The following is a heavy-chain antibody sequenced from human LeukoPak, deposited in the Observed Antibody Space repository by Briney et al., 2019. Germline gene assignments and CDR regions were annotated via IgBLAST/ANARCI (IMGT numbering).Heavy chain of an antibody. CDR3: ARRTGLGKATVPFGGHFDS. CDR2: VTVNGRST. D-gene: IGHD4-17*01. V-gene: IGHV3-21*06. Sequence: PGGSLRLSCVTSGFSFSSYSINWVRQAPGKWLEWVSAVTVNGRSTYYADSVKGRFTISRGNAKNSLFLQMNSLRAEDKAVYYCARRTGLGKATVPFGGHFDSWGQGTLVVVSS. J-gene: IGHJ4*02. CDR1: GFSFSSYS.